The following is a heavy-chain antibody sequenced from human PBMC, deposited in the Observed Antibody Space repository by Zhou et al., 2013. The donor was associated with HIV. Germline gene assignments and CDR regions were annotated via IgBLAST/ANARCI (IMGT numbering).Heavy chain of an antibody. V-gene: IGHV1-2*02. Sequence: QVQLVQSGAEVKKAGASVKVSCKASGYTFTDYYMYWVRQAPGQGLAWMGWINPNSGGTNYAQKFQGRVTMTRDTSITTAYMEFSRLRSDDTAVYYCARRDGSYYHDAFDIWAKGQWSPSLQ. J-gene: IGHJ3*02. CDR3: ARRDGSYYHDAFDI. D-gene: IGHD1-26*01. CDR1: GYTFTDYY. CDR2: INPNSGGT.